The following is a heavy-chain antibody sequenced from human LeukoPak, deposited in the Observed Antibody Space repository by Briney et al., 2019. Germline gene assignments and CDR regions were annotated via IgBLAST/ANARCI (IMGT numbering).Heavy chain of an antibody. V-gene: IGHV5-51*01. Sequence: GESLKISCKGSGSKFTDYWIAWVRQMPGKGLEWMGIVYPSNSETRYSPSFQGQVTISADKSISTGYLQWSSLKASDNAIYFCARHRYSGSDTQGFDYWGQGTLVSVTS. J-gene: IGHJ4*02. CDR1: GSKFTDYW. D-gene: IGHD5-12*01. CDR2: VYPSNSET. CDR3: ARHRYSGSDTQGFDY.